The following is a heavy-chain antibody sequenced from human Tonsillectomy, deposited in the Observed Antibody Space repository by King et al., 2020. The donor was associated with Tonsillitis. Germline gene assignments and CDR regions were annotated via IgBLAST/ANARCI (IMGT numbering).Heavy chain of an antibody. Sequence: VQLVESGAEVKKPGASVKVSCKASGYTFTGYYMHWVRQAPGQGLEWMGRINSNRGGTNYAQKFQGRVTMTRDTSIRTAYMELSSLRSDDTAVYYCAGGGSVKEWHLDYWGQGTLVTVSS. CDR2: INSNRGGT. CDR1: GYTFTGYY. CDR3: AGGGSVKEWHLDY. J-gene: IGHJ4*02. D-gene: IGHD2-8*01. V-gene: IGHV1-2*06.